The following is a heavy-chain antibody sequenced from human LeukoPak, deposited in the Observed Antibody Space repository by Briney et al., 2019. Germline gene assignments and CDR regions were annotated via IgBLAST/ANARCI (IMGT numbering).Heavy chain of an antibody. CDR3: AGSLGTVPSDY. Sequence: ASVKVSCKASGYTFTSYYMHWVRQAPGQGLEWMGIINPSGGSTSYAQKFQGRVTMTRDTSTSTVYMELSSLRSEDTAVYYCAGSLGTVPSDYWGQGTLVTVSS. J-gene: IGHJ4*02. V-gene: IGHV1-46*01. CDR2: INPSGGST. CDR1: GYTFTSYY. D-gene: IGHD4-17*01.